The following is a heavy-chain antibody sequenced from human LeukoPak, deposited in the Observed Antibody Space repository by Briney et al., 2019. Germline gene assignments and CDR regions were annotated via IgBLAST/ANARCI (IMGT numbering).Heavy chain of an antibody. D-gene: IGHD3-16*01. CDR3: ARARGGSYYYNYMDV. CDR1: G. J-gene: IGHJ6*03. Sequence: GISWVRQAPGQGLEWMGWISVYNGNTNYAQKLQGRVTMTTDTSTSTAYMELRSLRSDDTAVYYCARARGGSYYYNYMDVWGKGTTVTVSS. CDR2: ISVYNGNT. V-gene: IGHV1-18*01.